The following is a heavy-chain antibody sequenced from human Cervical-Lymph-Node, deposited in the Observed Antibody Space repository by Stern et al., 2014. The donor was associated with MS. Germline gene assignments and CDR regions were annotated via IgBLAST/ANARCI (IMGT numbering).Heavy chain of an antibody. Sequence: MQLVESGPGLVKPSETLSLTCTVSGGSMNSFYWSWMRQPPGKGLEWIGYIHYSGTANHNPSLKSRLTTSLATPKNQFSLTKPPVTAADTAVYYCARHSGWYGSHYWGHGTLVTVSS. V-gene: IGHV4-59*08. CDR3: ARHSGWYGSHY. CDR2: IHYSGTA. D-gene: IGHD6-19*01. J-gene: IGHJ4*01. CDR1: GGSMNSFY.